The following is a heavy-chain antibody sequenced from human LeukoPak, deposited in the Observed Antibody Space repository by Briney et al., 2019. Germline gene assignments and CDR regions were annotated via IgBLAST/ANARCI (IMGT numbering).Heavy chain of an antibody. J-gene: IGHJ5*02. CDR2: ISSSSSYI. Sequence: KPGGSLRLSCASSGFTFSSYSMNWVRQAPGKGLGWVSSISSSSSYIYYADSVKGRFTISRDNAKNSLYLQMNSLRAEDTAVYYCARGGAAIFGVVISPNNWFDPWGQGTLVSVSS. D-gene: IGHD3-3*01. CDR1: GFTFSSYS. V-gene: IGHV3-21*01. CDR3: ARGGAAIFGVVISPNNWFDP.